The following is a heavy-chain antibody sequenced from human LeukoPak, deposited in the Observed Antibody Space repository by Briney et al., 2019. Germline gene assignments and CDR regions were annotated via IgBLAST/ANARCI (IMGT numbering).Heavy chain of an antibody. J-gene: IGHJ3*02. V-gene: IGHV3-48*04. CDR1: GFTFSSYA. CDR2: ISSGGRTI. D-gene: IGHD2-15*01. CDR3: ARPVVAATTPDTFDI. Sequence: PGGSLRLSCAASGFTFSSYAMSWVRQAPGKGLEWVSYISSGGRTIYYADSVKGRFTMSRDNAKNSLYLQMNSLRAEDTAAYYCARPVVAATTPDTFDIWGQGTMVTVSS.